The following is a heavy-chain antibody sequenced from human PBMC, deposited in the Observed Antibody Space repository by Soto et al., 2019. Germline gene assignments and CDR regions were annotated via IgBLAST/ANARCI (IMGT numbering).Heavy chain of an antibody. CDR3: ARDRIGTTGTLDY. V-gene: IGHV1-46*01. CDR1: GNTFTRSF. CDR2: INPSGGGP. Sequence: QVQLVQSGAEVRKPGASVTVSCKASGNTFTRSFMHWVRQAPGQRLEWLALINPSGGGPNYAQKFQGRITLTRDTSTSTLYMELRSLTSDDTAVYYCARDRIGTTGTLDYWGQGTLVTVS. D-gene: IGHD1-1*01. J-gene: IGHJ4*02.